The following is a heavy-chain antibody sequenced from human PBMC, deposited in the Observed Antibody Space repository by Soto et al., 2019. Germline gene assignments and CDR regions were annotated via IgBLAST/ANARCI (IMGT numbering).Heavy chain of an antibody. V-gene: IGHV3-30*03. CDR3: ARDRARYYYGSGSGGLDP. J-gene: IGHJ5*02. D-gene: IGHD3-10*01. CDR2: ISYDGSNK. Sequence: GGSLRLSCAASGFTFSSYGMHWVRQAPGKGLEWVAVISYDGSNKYYADSVKGRFTISRDNSKNTLYLQMNSLRAEDTAVYYCARDRARYYYGSGSGGLDPWGQGTLVTVSS. CDR1: GFTFSSYG.